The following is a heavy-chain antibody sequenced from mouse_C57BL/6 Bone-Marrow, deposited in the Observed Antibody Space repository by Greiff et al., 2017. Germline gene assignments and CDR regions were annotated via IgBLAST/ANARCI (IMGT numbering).Heavy chain of an antibody. CDR3: TTPIYYDYDVNY. D-gene: IGHD2-4*01. Sequence: VQLQQSGAELAKPGASVKLSCKASGYTFTSYWMHWVKQRPGQGLEWIGYINPSSGYTKYNQKFKDKATLTADKSSSTAYMQLSSLTSEDTAVYYCTTPIYYDYDVNYWGQGTLVTVSA. V-gene: IGHV1-7*01. CDR1: GYTFTSYW. CDR2: INPSSGYT. J-gene: IGHJ3*01.